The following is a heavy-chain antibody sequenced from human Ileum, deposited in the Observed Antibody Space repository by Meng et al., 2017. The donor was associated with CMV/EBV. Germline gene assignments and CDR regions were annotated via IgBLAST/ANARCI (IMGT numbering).Heavy chain of an antibody. J-gene: IGHJ4*02. CDR3: ARDGLSGRYFDY. Sequence: CQTSGYTFTSSLIIWVRQAPGQGPGWMGWIDAYTGNPTYAQDFTGRFVFSLDTSVNTAYLQIGSLKAEDTAVYYCARDGLSGRYFDYWGQGTLVTVSS. D-gene: IGHD1-26*01. CDR2: IDAYTGNP. CDR1: GYTFTSSL. V-gene: IGHV7-4-1*01.